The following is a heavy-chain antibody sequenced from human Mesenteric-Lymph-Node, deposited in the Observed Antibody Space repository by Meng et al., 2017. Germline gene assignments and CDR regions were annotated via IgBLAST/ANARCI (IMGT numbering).Heavy chain of an antibody. CDR2: ISSSGNII. CDR1: GFTFSAHH. CDR3: ATSAAAGDS. V-gene: IGHV3-11*01. D-gene: IGHD6-13*01. J-gene: IGHJ5*01. Sequence: QVQLVESGGGLFTPGGSLRLSCAASGFTFSAHHMTWIRQAPGKGLECISYISSSGNIIHYADSVKGRFTISRDNAKNSLYLQMNSLRADDTALYYCATSAAAGDSWGQGTLVTVSS.